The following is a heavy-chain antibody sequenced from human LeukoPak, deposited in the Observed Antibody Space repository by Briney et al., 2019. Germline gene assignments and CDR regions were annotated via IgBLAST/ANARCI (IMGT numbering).Heavy chain of an antibody. CDR3: ARGDYGSGSYRYFDY. J-gene: IGHJ4*02. CDR2: ISAYNGNT. D-gene: IGHD3-10*01. Sequence: ASVKVSCKASGYTFTGYGVSWVRQAPGQGLKWMGWISAYNGNTNYAQKLQGRVTMTTDTSTSTAYTELRSLRSDDTAVYYCARGDYGSGSYRYFDYWGQGTLVTVSS. CDR1: GYTFTGYG. V-gene: IGHV1-18*01.